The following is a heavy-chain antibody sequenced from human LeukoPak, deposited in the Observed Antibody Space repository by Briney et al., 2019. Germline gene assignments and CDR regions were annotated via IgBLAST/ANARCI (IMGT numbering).Heavy chain of an antibody. CDR3: TIHRPGYSWY. Sequence: GGSLRLSCVVSGFTFNRCWMNWVRQAPGKGLEWVGRIKSKTDGGTTDYAAPVKGRFTISRDDSKNTLYLQMNSLKTEDTAVYYCTIHRPGYSWYWGQGTLVTVSS. CDR2: IKSKTDGGTT. J-gene: IGHJ4*02. D-gene: IGHD6-13*01. V-gene: IGHV3-15*07. CDR1: GFTFNRCW.